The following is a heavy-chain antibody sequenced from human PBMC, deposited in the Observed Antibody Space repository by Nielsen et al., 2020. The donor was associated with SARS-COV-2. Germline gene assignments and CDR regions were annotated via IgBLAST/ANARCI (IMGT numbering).Heavy chain of an antibody. D-gene: IGHD3-10*01. CDR2: INPDDSKT. CDR1: GFIFSNYR. CDR3: TGSRGPFDY. J-gene: IGHJ4*02. V-gene: IGHV3-74*03. Sequence: GESLKISCAASGFIFSNYRMHWVRQDPGKGLVWVSHINPDDSKTTYADSVKGRFTISRDNARSTLYLQMNSLRAEDTAVYYCTGSRGPFDYWGQGTLVTVSS.